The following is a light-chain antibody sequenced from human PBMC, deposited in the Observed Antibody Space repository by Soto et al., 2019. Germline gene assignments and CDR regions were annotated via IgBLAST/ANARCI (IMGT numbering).Light chain of an antibody. J-gene: IGLJ1*01. V-gene: IGLV2-14*01. CDR1: SSDVGGYNY. Sequence: QSVLTQPASVSGSPGQSITISCTGTSSDVGGYNYVSWYQQHPGKAPKLMIFEVSNRPSGVSYRFSGSKSGNTASLTISGLQADDEADYYCSSYTSASALLFGTGTKVT. CDR2: EVS. CDR3: SSYTSASALL.